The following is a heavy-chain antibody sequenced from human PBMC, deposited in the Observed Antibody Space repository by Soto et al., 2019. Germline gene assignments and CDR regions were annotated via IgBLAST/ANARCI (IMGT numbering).Heavy chain of an antibody. J-gene: IGHJ6*03. CDR1: GYTFTSYG. V-gene: IGHV1-8*02. D-gene: IGHD2-2*01. Sequence: SVKVSCKASGYTFTSYGISWVRKAPGQGLEWMGWISAYSGNTGYAQKFQGRVTMTRNTSISTAYMELSSLRSEDTAVYYCARGVVPAAMVDYYYYMDVWGKGTTVTVSS. CDR3: ARGVVPAAMVDYYYYMDV. CDR2: ISAYSGNT.